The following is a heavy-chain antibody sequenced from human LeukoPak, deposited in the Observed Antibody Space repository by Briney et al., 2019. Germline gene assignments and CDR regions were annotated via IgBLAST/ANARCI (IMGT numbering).Heavy chain of an antibody. CDR3: ARAVRDYVWGSYRSLDY. V-gene: IGHV4-34*01. CDR1: GGSFSGYY. D-gene: IGHD3-16*02. Sequence: PSETLSLTCAVYGGSFSGYYWSWIRQPPGKGLERIGEINHSGSTNYNPSLKSRVTISVDTSKNQFSLKLSSVTAADTAVYYCARAVRDYVWGSYRSLDYWGQGTLVTVSS. CDR2: INHSGST. J-gene: IGHJ4*02.